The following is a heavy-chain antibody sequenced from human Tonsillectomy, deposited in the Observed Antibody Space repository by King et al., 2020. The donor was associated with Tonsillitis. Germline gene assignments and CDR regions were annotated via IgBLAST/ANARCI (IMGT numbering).Heavy chain of an antibody. J-gene: IGHJ4*02. Sequence: VQLVESGGGVVQPGRSLRLSCVASGFTFSRYAMHWVRQAPGKGLEWVAAISSDGSNKFYADSVKGRFTISRDNSKNTLDLHMNSLRAEDTAVYYCARDWEEVTYYFDYWGQGTLVTVSS. CDR3: ARDWEEVTYYFDY. CDR2: ISSDGSNK. D-gene: IGHD1-26*01. V-gene: IGHV3-30-3*01. CDR1: GFTFSRYA.